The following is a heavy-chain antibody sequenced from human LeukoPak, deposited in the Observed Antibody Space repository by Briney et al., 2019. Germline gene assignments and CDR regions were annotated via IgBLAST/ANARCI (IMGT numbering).Heavy chain of an antibody. V-gene: IGHV4-39*07. Sequence: NASETLSLTCTVSGRSISSSSYYWGWIRQPPGNGLEWIGSIYYTGSTYYNPSLKSRVTISVDTSKNQFSLKLSSVTAADTAVYYCARSVVSQGELLSPYETYRGYYFDYWGQGTLVTVSS. CDR3: ARSVVSQGELLSPYETYRGYYFDY. J-gene: IGHJ4*02. D-gene: IGHD3-10*01. CDR1: GRSISSSSYY. CDR2: IYYTGST.